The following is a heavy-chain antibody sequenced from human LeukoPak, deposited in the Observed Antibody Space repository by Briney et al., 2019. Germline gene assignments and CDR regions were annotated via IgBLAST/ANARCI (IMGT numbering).Heavy chain of an antibody. CDR1: GFTFSSYA. CDR3: ARGRGSDRYESVDY. Sequence: PGGSLRLSCAASGFTFSSYAMHWVRQAPGKGLEWVAVISYDGSNKYYADSVKGRFTISGDNSKNTLYLQMNSLRAEDTAVYYCARGRGSDRYESVDYWGQGTLVTVSS. J-gene: IGHJ4*02. CDR2: ISYDGSNK. V-gene: IGHV3-30*04. D-gene: IGHD6-19*01.